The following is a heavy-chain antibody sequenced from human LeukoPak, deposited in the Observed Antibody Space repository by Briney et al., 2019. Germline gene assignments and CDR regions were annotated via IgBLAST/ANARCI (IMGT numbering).Heavy chain of an antibody. CDR3: ARDSGSYYYFDY. D-gene: IGHD1-26*01. V-gene: IGHV3-23*01. CDR1: GFTFSSYA. J-gene: IGHJ4*02. Sequence: HAGGSLRLSCAASGFTFSSYAMSWVRQAPGKGLEWVSGISGSGGSTYYADSVKGRFTISRDNSKNTLYLQMNSLRAEDTAVYYCARDSGSYYYFDYWGQGTLVTVSS. CDR2: ISGSGGST.